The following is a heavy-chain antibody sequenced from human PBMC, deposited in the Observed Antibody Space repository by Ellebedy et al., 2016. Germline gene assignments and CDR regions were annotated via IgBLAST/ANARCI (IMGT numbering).Heavy chain of an antibody. CDR1: GFTFTSYW. V-gene: IGHV3-7*01. CDR3: ARSRFNSRTSPVDY. Sequence: GGSLRLXCRTSGFTFTSYWMTWVRQAPGKGLEWAANIKQDGSETYYVDSVKGRFTISRDNAKNSLYLQMNSLRAEDTAVYYCARSRFNSRTSPVDYWGQGTLITVSS. J-gene: IGHJ4*02. CDR2: IKQDGSET. D-gene: IGHD2/OR15-2a*01.